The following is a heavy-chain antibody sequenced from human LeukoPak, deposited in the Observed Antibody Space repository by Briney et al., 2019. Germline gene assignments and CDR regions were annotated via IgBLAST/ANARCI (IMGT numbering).Heavy chain of an antibody. CDR1: GFTFTNYA. V-gene: IGHV3-48*03. CDR2: ISSSGSTI. D-gene: IGHD6-6*01. Sequence: GGSLGLSCAASGFTFTNYAMSWVRQAPGKGLEWVSYISSSGSTIYYADSVKGRFAISRDNAKNSLYLQMNSLRAEDTAVYYCARDGVQLVGIEFDYWGQGTLVTVSS. J-gene: IGHJ4*02. CDR3: ARDGVQLVGIEFDY.